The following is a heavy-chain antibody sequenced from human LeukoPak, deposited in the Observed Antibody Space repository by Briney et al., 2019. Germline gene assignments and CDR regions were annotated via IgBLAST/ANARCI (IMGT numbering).Heavy chain of an antibody. CDR2: IYSGGSI. CDR3: ARGPIDGQTFVY. V-gene: IGHV3-53*01. CDR1: GFTVSGNY. D-gene: IGHD1-26*01. J-gene: IGHJ4*02. Sequence: GSLRLSCAASGFTVSGNYMSWVRQAPGKGLGWVSIIYSGGSIYYTDSVKGRFTISSDNSKNTLYLQMNSLRAEDTAVYYCARGPIDGQTFVYWGQGTLVTVSS.